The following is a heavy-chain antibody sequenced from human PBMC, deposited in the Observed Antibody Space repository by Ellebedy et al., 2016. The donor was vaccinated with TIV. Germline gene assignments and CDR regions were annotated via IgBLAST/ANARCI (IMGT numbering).Heavy chain of an antibody. Sequence: GESLKISXKGSGYSFTSYWIGWVRQMPGKGLEWMGIIYPGDSDTRYSPSFQGQVTISADKSISTAYLQWSSLKASDTAMYYCARMEVVPAAPAWFDPWGQGTLVTVSS. V-gene: IGHV5-51*01. J-gene: IGHJ5*02. D-gene: IGHD2-2*01. CDR2: IYPGDSDT. CDR1: GYSFTSYW. CDR3: ARMEVVPAAPAWFDP.